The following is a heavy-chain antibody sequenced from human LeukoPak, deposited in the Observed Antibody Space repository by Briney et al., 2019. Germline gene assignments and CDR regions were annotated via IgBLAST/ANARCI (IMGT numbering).Heavy chain of an antibody. CDR3: ARVRGGGWAAFDL. CDR1: GYTFSRYD. Sequence: ASVKVSCKASGYTFSRYDINWVRQAPGQGLEWMGWMNPNSGNTGYAQKFQGRVTINRNSSISTAYMELRSLRSEDTATYYCARVRGGGWAAFDLWGQGTVVTVSS. CDR2: MNPNSGNT. D-gene: IGHD6-19*01. J-gene: IGHJ3*01. V-gene: IGHV1-8*03.